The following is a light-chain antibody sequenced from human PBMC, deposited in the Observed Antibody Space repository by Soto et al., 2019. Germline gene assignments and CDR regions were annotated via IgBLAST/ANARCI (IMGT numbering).Light chain of an antibody. CDR3: QQVDSYPRT. CDR1: QDISNY. CDR2: DAS. V-gene: IGKV1-33*01. J-gene: IGKJ1*01. Sequence: DIQMTQSPSSLSASVRDRVTITCQASQDISNYLNWYQQKPGKAPKLLIYDASNLETGVPSRFSGSGSGTDFSLTISSLHPEDVATYYCQQVDSYPRTFGQGTKVDI.